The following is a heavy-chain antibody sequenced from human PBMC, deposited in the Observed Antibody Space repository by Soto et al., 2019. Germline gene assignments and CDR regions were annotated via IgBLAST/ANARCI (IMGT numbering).Heavy chain of an antibody. CDR1: GFTVSSNY. V-gene: IGHV3-53*01. Sequence: HPVGSLRLSCAASGFTVSSNYMSWVRQAPGKGLEWVSVIYSGGSTYYADSVKGRFTISRDNSKNTLYLQMNSLRAEDTAVYYCARTPRSSPEDSSGYYYPFDYWGQGTLVTVSS. J-gene: IGHJ4*02. D-gene: IGHD3-22*01. CDR2: IYSGGST. CDR3: ARTPRSSPEDSSGYYYPFDY.